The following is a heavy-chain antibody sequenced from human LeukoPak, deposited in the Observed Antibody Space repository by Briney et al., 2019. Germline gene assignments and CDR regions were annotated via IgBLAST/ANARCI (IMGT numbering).Heavy chain of an antibody. D-gene: IGHD3-3*01. CDR1: GYTFTSYG. Sequence: SVKVSCKASGYTFTSYGISWVRQAPGQGLEWMGGIIPIFGTANYAQKFQGRVTITADESTSTAYMELSSLRSEDTAVYYCACTEVRFGVVIIPYGMDVWGQGTTVTVSS. CDR3: ACTEVRFGVVIIPYGMDV. J-gene: IGHJ6*02. CDR2: IIPIFGTA. V-gene: IGHV1-69*13.